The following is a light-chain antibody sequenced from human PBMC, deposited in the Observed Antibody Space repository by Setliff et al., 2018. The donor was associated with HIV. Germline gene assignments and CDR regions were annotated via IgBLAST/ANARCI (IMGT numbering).Light chain of an antibody. Sequence: QSVLTQPASVSGSPGQSITISCTGTSSDVGGYNYVSWYRQHPGKAPKLMIYDVSNRPSGVSNRFSGSKSDNTASLTISGLQAEDEADYYCSSYTSSSTSYVFGIGTKVTVL. CDR1: SSDVGGYNY. CDR2: DVS. J-gene: IGLJ1*01. V-gene: IGLV2-14*01. CDR3: SSYTSSSTSYV.